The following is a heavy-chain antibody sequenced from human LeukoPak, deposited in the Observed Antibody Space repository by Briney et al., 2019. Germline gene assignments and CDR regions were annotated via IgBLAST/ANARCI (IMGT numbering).Heavy chain of an antibody. Sequence: SGGSLRLSCAASGFTFSSYSMNWVRQAPGKGLEWVSSISSSSSYIYYADSVKGRFTISRDNAKNSLYLQMNSLRAEDTAVYYCARDIAAAGNADYWGQGTLVTVSS. CDR2: ISSSSSYI. CDR1: GFTFSSYS. D-gene: IGHD6-13*01. V-gene: IGHV3-21*01. J-gene: IGHJ4*02. CDR3: ARDIAAAGNADY.